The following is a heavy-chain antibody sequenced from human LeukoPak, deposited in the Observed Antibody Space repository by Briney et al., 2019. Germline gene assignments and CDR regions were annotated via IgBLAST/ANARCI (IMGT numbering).Heavy chain of an antibody. J-gene: IGHJ4*02. CDR2: IYSGGST. V-gene: IGHV3-66*01. CDR1: EFTVSSNY. Sequence: GGSLRLSCAASEFTVSSNYMNRVRQAPGKGLEWVSVIYSGGSTYYADSVKGRFTISRDNSKNTLYLQMNSLRAEDTAVYYCAGGARRQQPFDYWGQGTLVTVSS. CDR3: AGGARRQQPFDY. D-gene: IGHD6-13*01.